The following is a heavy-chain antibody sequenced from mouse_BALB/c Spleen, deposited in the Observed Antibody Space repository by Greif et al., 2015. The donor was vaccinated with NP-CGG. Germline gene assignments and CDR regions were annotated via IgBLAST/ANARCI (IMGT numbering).Heavy chain of an antibody. J-gene: IGHJ2*01. CDR3: ARLFDY. Sequence: VESGGGLVQPGGSRKLSCAASGFTFRSFGMHWVRQAPEKGLEWVAYISSGSSTIYYADTVKGRFTISRDNPKNTLFLQMTSLRSEDTAMYYCARLFDYWGQGATLTVSS. CDR2: ISSGSSTI. V-gene: IGHV5-17*02. CDR1: GFTFRSFG.